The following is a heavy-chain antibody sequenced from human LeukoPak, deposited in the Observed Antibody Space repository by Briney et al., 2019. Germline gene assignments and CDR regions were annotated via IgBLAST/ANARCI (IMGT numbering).Heavy chain of an antibody. V-gene: IGHV4-39*01. J-gene: IGHJ4*02. D-gene: IGHD6-19*01. Sequence: SETLSLTCTVSGGSISSSSYYWGWIRQPPRKGLEWIGSIYYSGSTYYNPSLKSRVTISVDTSKNQFSLQLNSVTPEDTAVYYCARGVVAVAGPLPHWGQGTLVTVSS. CDR2: IYYSGST. CDR1: GGSISSSSYY. CDR3: ARGVVAVAGPLPH.